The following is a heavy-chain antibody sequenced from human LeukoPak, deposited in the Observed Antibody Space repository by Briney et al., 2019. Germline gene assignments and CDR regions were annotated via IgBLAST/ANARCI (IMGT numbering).Heavy chain of an antibody. CDR3: ARDTAQRAFDI. Sequence: SGRSLRLSCAASGFTFSTYGMHWVRQSPGKGLEWVAVIWYDGSETHYRDSVKGRFTISRDNSKNTLYLEMNSLRAEDTAVYYCARDTAQRAFDIWGQGIMVTVSS. D-gene: IGHD6-25*01. V-gene: IGHV3-33*01. CDR2: IWYDGSET. J-gene: IGHJ3*02. CDR1: GFTFSTYG.